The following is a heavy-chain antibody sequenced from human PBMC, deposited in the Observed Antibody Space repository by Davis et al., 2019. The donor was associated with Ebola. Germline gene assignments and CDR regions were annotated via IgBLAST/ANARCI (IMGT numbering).Heavy chain of an antibody. V-gene: IGHV3-53*04. CDR2: IYSGGST. Sequence: GGSLRLSCAASGFTVSSNYMSWVRQAPGKVLECVSVIYSGGSTYYADSVKGRFTISRHNSKNTLYLQINSLRAEDTAVYYCARGPRGLFHYNNDGMDVWGQGTTVTVSS. D-gene: IGHD4/OR15-4a*01. CDR1: GFTVSSNY. J-gene: IGHJ6*02. CDR3: ARGPRGLFHYNNDGMDV.